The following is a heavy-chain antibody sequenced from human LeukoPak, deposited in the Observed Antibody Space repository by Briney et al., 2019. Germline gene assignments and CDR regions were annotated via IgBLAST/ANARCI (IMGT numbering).Heavy chain of an antibody. V-gene: IGHV3-7*03. CDR2: IKHDGTEK. D-gene: IGHD6-6*01. CDR3: AREIPLAPYYYYYMDV. J-gene: IGHJ6*03. CDR1: GFTFSSYW. Sequence: GGSLRLSCAASGFTFSSYWMSWVRQAPGKGLEWVANIKHDGTEKYYVDSVKGRFTISRDNSKSTLYLQMNSLRAEDTAVYYCAREIPLAPYYYYYMDVWGKGTTVTVSS.